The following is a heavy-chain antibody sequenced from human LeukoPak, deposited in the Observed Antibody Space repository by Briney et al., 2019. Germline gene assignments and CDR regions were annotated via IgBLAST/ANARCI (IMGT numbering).Heavy chain of an antibody. D-gene: IGHD5-18*01. CDR2: INHSGGT. Sequence: SETLSLTCAVYGGSFSGYYWSWIRQPPGKGLEWIGEINHSGGTNYNPSLKSRVTISVDTSKNQFSLKLSSVTAADTAVYYCARRGYSYGYFPYYWGQGTLVTVSS. V-gene: IGHV4-34*01. CDR1: GGSFSGYY. CDR3: ARRGYSYGYFPYY. J-gene: IGHJ4*02.